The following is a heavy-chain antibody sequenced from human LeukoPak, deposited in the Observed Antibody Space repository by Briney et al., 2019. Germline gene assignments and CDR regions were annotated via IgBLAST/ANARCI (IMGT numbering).Heavy chain of an antibody. J-gene: IGHJ3*02. Sequence: GESLQISCKDSGSIFTSYWIGWVRQMPRKGLEWMGIIYPDDSDTRYSPSFQGQVTISADKSISTAYLQWSSLEASDTAIYYCARRYYYDLSGFKNGAFDTWGQGTMVTVSS. D-gene: IGHD3-22*01. V-gene: IGHV5-51*01. CDR1: GSIFTSYW. CDR2: IYPDDSDT. CDR3: ARRYYYDLSGFKNGAFDT.